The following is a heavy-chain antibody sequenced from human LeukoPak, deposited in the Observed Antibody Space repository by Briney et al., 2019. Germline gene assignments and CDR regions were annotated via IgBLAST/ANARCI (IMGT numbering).Heavy chain of an antibody. CDR2: ISAYNGNT. J-gene: IGHJ3*02. Sequence: ASVKVSCKASGYTFTSYGISWVRQAPGQGLEWMGWISAYNGNTNYAQKLQGRVTMATATSKSTAYMELRSLRSDDTAVYYCARVYYDSSGPGEDAFDIWGQGTMVTVSS. CDR3: ARVYYDSSGPGEDAFDI. V-gene: IGHV1-18*01. CDR1: GYTFTSYG. D-gene: IGHD3-22*01.